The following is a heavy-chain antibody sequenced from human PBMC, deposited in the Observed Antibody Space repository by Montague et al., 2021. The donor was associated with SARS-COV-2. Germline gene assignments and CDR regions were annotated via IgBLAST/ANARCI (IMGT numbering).Heavy chain of an antibody. V-gene: IGHV3-48*04. CDR3: ARASKAAVVRYGMDA. CDR2: IGTISGTI. Sequence: SLRLSCAASGFTFSCYGINWVRQAPGKGLEWVSYIGTISGTIYYADSVKGRFTISRDNAKNSLYLQMNSLRAEDTAVYYCARASKAAVVRYGMDAWGQGTTVTVSS. D-gene: IGHD6-25*01. CDR1: GFTFSCYG. J-gene: IGHJ6*02.